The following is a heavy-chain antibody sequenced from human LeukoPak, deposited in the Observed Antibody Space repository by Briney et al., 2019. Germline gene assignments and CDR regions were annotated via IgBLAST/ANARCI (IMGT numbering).Heavy chain of an antibody. CDR2: IKSKTDGGTT. V-gene: IGHV3-15*01. CDR1: GFTFSDYY. Sequence: GGSLRLSCAASGFTFSDYYMSWIRQAPGKGLEWVGRIKSKTDGGTTDYAAPVKGRFTISRDDSKSIAYLQMNSLKTEDTAVYYCTRDTYSGGYYFDYWGQGTLVTVSS. D-gene: IGHD1-26*01. J-gene: IGHJ4*02. CDR3: TRDTYSGGYYFDY.